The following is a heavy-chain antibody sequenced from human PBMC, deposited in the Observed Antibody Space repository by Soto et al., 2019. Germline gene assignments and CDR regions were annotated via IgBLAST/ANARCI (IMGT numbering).Heavy chain of an antibody. J-gene: IGHJ4*02. Sequence: PSETLSLTCTVSGGSMRNYFWTWIRQPPGKGLEWIGYIHYSGTTSFFPSYNPSLRSRVTISEDTSKNQFSLKLLSVTTADTAMYFCAAGEASSRNLAPYYLDFWGQGTLDTVSS. V-gene: IGHV4-59*01. CDR1: GGSMRNYF. CDR2: IHYSGTT. CDR3: AAGEASSRNLAPYYLDF. D-gene: IGHD6-13*01.